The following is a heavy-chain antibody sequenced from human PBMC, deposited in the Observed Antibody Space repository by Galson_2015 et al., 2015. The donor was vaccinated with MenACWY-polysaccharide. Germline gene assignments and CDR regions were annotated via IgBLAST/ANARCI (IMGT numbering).Heavy chain of an antibody. Sequence: SLRLSCAASRFTFSSYWMTWVRQAPGKGLEWVANIKPDGSEKNYVDSVKGRFTISRDNAMDSLYLQMNSLRAEDTAVYYCAREGKWLDSWGQGTLVTISS. V-gene: IGHV3-7*01. CDR1: RFTFSSYW. CDR3: AREGKWLDS. D-gene: IGHD5-12*01. CDR2: IKPDGSEK. J-gene: IGHJ4*02.